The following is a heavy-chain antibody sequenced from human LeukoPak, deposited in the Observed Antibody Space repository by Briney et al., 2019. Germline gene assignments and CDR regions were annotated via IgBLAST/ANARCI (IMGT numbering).Heavy chain of an antibody. D-gene: IGHD5-18*01. CDR1: GFTFSSYS. CDR3: GSIQLWAADMDV. CDR2: ISSSSSYI. V-gene: IGHV3-21*01. Sequence: GGSLRLSCAASGFTFSSYSMNWVRQAPGKGLEWVSSISSSSSYIYYADSVKGRFTISRDNAKNSLYLQMNRLRAEDTAVYYCGSIQLWAADMDVWGKGTTVTASS. J-gene: IGHJ6*03.